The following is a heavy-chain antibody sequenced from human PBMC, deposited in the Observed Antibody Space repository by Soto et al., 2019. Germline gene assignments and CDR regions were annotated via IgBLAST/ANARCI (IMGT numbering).Heavy chain of an antibody. CDR2: ISYDGTYR. Sequence: VQLVESGGGVVQPGGSLRLSCTASGFTFNTHWMHWVRQAPGKGLEWVAAISYDGTYRPYADFARGRFTISRDNSQKTLYLQMNSLRPEDTALYYCATDRALGATLGAIDFWGQGTLVTVSS. V-gene: IGHV3-30-3*01. CDR1: GFTFNTHW. J-gene: IGHJ4*02. CDR3: ATDRALGATLGAIDF. D-gene: IGHD1-26*01.